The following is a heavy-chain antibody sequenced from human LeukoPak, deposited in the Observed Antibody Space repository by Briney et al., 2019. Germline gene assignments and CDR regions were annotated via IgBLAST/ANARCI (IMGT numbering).Heavy chain of an antibody. CDR2: ISGSGSA. V-gene: IGHV3-23*01. D-gene: IGHD3-3*01. CDR1: GFTFSSYA. J-gene: IGHJ4*02. Sequence: GGSLRLSCAASGFTFSSYAMSWVRQAPGKGLEWVSVISGSGSAFYADSVKGRFTISRDNSKSTLFLQMDSLRAEDTAIYYCSRDYTGDKRSDYWGQGTLVTVSS. CDR3: SRDYTGDKRSDY.